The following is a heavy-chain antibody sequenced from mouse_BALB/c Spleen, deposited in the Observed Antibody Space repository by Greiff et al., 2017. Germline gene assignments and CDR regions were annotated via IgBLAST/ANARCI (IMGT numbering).Heavy chain of an antibody. CDR2: IRSKSNNYAT. CDR1: GFTFNTYA. D-gene: IGHD2-4*01. J-gene: IGHJ4*01. Sequence: EVKLVESGGGLVQPKGSLKLSCAASGFTFNTYAMHWVCQAPGKGLEWVARIRSKSNNYATYYADSVKDRFTISRDDSQSMLYLQMNNLKTEDTAMYYCVRGKDYDYDGGMDYWGQGTSVTVSS. CDR3: VRGKDYDYDGGMDY. V-gene: IGHV10-3*03.